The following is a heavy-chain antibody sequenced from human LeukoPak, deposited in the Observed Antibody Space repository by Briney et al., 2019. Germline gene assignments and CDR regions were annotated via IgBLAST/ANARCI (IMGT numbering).Heavy chain of an antibody. CDR1: GFTFSSYS. V-gene: IGHV3-21*01. J-gene: IGHJ4*02. D-gene: IGHD6-13*01. CDR3: ARDQQELEGYFDY. Sequence: PGGSLRLSCAASGFTFSSYSMNWVRQAPGKGLEWVSSISSSSSYIYYADSVKGRLTISRDNAKNSLYLQMNSLRAEDTAVYYCARDQQELEGYFDYWGQGTLVTVSS. CDR2: ISSSSSYI.